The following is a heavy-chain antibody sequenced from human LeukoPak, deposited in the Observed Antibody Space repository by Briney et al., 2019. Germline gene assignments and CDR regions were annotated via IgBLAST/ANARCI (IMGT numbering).Heavy chain of an antibody. CDR3: ASAYSSSWRTLDY. D-gene: IGHD6-13*01. CDR1: GFSVSNNY. CDR2: IWYDGSNK. J-gene: IGHJ4*02. V-gene: IGHV3-33*08. Sequence: GGSLRLSCAVSGFSVSNNYMNWVRQAPGKGLEWVAVIWYDGSNKYYADSVKGRFTISRDNSKNTLYLQMNSLRAEDTAVYYCASAYSSSWRTLDYWGQGTLVTVSS.